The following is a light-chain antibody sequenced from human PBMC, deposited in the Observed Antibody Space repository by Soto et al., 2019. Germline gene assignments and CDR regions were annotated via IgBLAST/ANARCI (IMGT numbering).Light chain of an antibody. V-gene: IGLV2-14*03. CDR1: TSDVGAYNH. CDR2: DVS. Sequence: QSALTQPASVSGSPGQSITISCTGTTSDVGAYNHVSWYQHHPGKAPKLMIYDVSNRPSGVSNRFSGSKSGNTASLTISGLQAEDEADYYCLSYTTSTTYVFGTGTRSPS. CDR3: LSYTTSTTYV. J-gene: IGLJ1*01.